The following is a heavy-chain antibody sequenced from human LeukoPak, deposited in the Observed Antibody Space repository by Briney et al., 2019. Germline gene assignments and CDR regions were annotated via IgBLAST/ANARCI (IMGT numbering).Heavy chain of an antibody. CDR1: GYTFTNSD. CDR3: ARGGQLWEFDY. J-gene: IGHJ4*02. Sequence: GASVKVSCKASGYTFTNSDINWVRQAAGQGLEWMGWMNPDSGNTGYARNFQGRVTMTRNTSISTAYMELSSLRSEDTAVYYCARGGQLWEFDYWGQGTLVTVSS. D-gene: IGHD5-18*01. CDR2: MNPDSGNT. V-gene: IGHV1-8*01.